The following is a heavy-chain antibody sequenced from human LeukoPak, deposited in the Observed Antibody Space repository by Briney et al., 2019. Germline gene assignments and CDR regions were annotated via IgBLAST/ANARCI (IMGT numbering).Heavy chain of an antibody. CDR1: GFTFSSYS. Sequence: GGSLRLSCAASGFTFSSYSMNWVRQAPGKGLEWVSGISGSGGSTYYADSVKGRFTISRDNSKNTLYLQMNSLRAEDTAVYYCAKSRGSGLFDYWGQGTLVTVAS. CDR3: AKSRGSGLFDY. J-gene: IGHJ4*02. CDR2: ISGSGGST. D-gene: IGHD3-10*01. V-gene: IGHV3-23*01.